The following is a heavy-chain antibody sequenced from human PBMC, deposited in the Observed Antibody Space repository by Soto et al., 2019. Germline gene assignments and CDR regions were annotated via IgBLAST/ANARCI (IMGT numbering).Heavy chain of an antibody. J-gene: IGHJ4*02. CDR1: GGSISGYY. CDR2: MYYIGNT. D-gene: IGHD4-17*01. CDR3: ARHSSYGEFFDY. Sequence: SETLSLTCTVSGGSISGYYWSWIRQSPGKGLEWIAYMYYIGNTSYNPSLKSRVTISVDTSRNHFYLRLSSVTAADTAVYYCARHSSYGEFFDYWGQGSLVNGSS. V-gene: IGHV4-59*08.